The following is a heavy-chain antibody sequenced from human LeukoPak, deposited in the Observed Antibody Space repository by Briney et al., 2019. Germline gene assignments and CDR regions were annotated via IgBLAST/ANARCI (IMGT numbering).Heavy chain of an antibody. CDR2: ISHSGST. V-gene: IGHV4-38-2*02. D-gene: IGHD3-16*02. CDR3: AREHCAGGYCYFLDY. CDR1: DYPISSGYF. J-gene: IGHJ4*02. Sequence: SETLSLTCSVTDYPISSGYFWGWIRQPPQKGLEWIATISHSGSTYFNPSLKSRVIVSIDATKNQFSLNLTSVAAADTAVYYCAREHCAGGYCYFLDYWGQGTLVTVSS.